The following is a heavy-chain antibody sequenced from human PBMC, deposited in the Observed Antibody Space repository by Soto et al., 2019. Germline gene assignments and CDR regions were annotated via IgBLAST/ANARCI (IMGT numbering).Heavy chain of an antibody. J-gene: IGHJ6*02. CDR2: IIPIFGTA. Sequence: QVQLVQSGAEVKKPGSSVKVSCKASGGTFSSYAISWVRQAPGQGLEWIGGIIPIFGTANYAQKFQGRVTITADESTSTAYMELSSLRSEDTAVYHCARVRMVATPGYYYYGMDVWGQGTTVTVSS. V-gene: IGHV1-69*01. D-gene: IGHD5-12*01. CDR1: GGTFSSYA. CDR3: ARVRMVATPGYYYYGMDV.